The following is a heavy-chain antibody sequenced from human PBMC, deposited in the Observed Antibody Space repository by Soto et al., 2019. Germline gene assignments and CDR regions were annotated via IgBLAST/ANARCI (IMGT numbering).Heavy chain of an antibody. Sequence: GGSLRLSCAASGFTFSSYSMNWVRQAPGKGLEWVSSISSSSSNIYNAASVNGRSPISRDNARNSRYLQMNSLRAEDTAVYYCARGVGDYDFWSGPMDAFDIWGQGTMVTVSS. CDR2: ISSSSSNI. CDR1: GFTFSSYS. CDR3: ARGVGDYDFWSGPMDAFDI. J-gene: IGHJ3*02. V-gene: IGHV3-21*01. D-gene: IGHD3-3*01.